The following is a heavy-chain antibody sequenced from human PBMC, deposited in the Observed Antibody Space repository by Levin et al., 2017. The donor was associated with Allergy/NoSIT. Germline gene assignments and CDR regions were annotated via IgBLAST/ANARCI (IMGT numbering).Heavy chain of an antibody. V-gene: IGHV3-74*01. Sequence: GESLKISCAASGFTFSTYWMHWVHQAPGKGLVWVSRINSDGSSTTYADSVKDRFTISRDNAKNTLFLQMNSLRAEDTAVYYCARVGPVGTAATGTQYFQHWGQGTLVTVSS. CDR3: ARVGPVGTAATGTQYFQH. CDR1: GFTFSTYW. D-gene: IGHD6-13*01. J-gene: IGHJ1*01. CDR2: INSDGSST.